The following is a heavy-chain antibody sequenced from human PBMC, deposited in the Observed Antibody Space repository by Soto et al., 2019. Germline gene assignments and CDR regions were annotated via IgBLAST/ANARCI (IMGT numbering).Heavy chain of an antibody. J-gene: IGHJ4*02. CDR3: ATYTAFAKYSFDY. V-gene: IGHV4-30-2*01. CDR1: GVVITTSGCS. D-gene: IGHD3-16*01. Sequence: SESLSISFAFGGVVITTSGCSRSWIRQPPGKGLEWIGYIYPSGTIFYNPSLNSRVTISADTSNNQFSLKLTSVTAADTAVYFCATYTAFAKYSFDYWGRGTLVTVSS. CDR2: IYPSGTI.